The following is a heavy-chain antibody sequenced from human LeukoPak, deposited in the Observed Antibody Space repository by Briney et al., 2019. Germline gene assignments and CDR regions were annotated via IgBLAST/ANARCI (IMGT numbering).Heavy chain of an antibody. CDR3: ARGYYYDSSGDSVGFAY. D-gene: IGHD3-22*01. CDR2: IYYSGST. Sequence: TSETLSLTCTVSGGSISSGGYYWSWIRQHPGKGLEWIGYIYYSGSTYYNPSLKSRVTISVDTSKNQFSLKLSSVTAADTAVYYCARGYYYDSSGDSVGFAYWGQGTLVTVSS. CDR1: GGSISSGGYY. J-gene: IGHJ4*02. V-gene: IGHV4-31*03.